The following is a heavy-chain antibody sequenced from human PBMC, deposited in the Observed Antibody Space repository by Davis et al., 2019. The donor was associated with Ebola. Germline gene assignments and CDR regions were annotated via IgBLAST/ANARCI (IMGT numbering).Heavy chain of an antibody. D-gene: IGHD5-18*01. CDR1: GFTFSSYS. J-gene: IGHJ6*02. CDR2: ISSSSSYI. V-gene: IGHV3-21*01. Sequence: PGGSLRLSCAASGFTFSSYSMNWVRQAPGKGLEWVSSISSSSSYIYYADSVKGRFTISRDNAKNSLYLQMNSLRAEDKAVYYCAREVFGDTAMVDYYYYYGMDVWGQGTTVTVSS. CDR3: AREVFGDTAMVDYYYYYGMDV.